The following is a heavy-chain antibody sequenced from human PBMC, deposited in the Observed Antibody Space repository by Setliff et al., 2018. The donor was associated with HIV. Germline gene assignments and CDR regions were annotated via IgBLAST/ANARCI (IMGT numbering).Heavy chain of an antibody. CDR1: GYSISSGYY. D-gene: IGHD3-22*01. J-gene: IGHJ3*02. Sequence: SETLSLTCAVSGYSISSGYYWGWIRQPPGKGLEWIGSIYHSGSTNYNPSLKSRVTISVDTSKNQFSLKLSSVTAADTAVYYCARGLVEEIVVITQPRLKYAFDIWGQGTMVTVSS. V-gene: IGHV4-38-2*01. CDR2: IYHSGST. CDR3: ARGLVEEIVVITQPRLKYAFDI.